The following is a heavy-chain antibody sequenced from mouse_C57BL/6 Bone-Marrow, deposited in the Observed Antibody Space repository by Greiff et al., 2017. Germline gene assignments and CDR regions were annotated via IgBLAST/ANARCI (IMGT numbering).Heavy chain of an antibody. J-gene: IGHJ2*01. Sequence: EVLLQQSGAELVRPGASVKLSCTASGFNIKDDYMHWVKQRPEQGLEWIGWIDPENGDTEYASKFQGKATITADTSSNTAYLQLSSLTSEDTAVYYCTTKGVTDLYYFDYWGQGTTLTVSS. CDR3: TTKGVTDLYYFDY. D-gene: IGHD2-2*01. V-gene: IGHV14-4*01. CDR2: IDPENGDT. CDR1: GFNIKDDY.